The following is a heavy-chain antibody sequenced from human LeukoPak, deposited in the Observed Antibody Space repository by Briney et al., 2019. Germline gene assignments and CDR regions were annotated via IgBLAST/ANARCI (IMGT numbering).Heavy chain of an antibody. Sequence: GGSLRLSCAASGFDFGAYEMNWVRQAPGKGLEWVSYISSSSSVIDYADSVKGRFTISRDNAKNSLYLQMNSLRAEDTAFYYCARARGYSYGYSDYWGQGTLVTVSS. V-gene: IGHV3-48*03. J-gene: IGHJ4*02. CDR1: GFDFGAYE. CDR3: ARARGYSYGYSDY. CDR2: ISSSSSVI. D-gene: IGHD5-18*01.